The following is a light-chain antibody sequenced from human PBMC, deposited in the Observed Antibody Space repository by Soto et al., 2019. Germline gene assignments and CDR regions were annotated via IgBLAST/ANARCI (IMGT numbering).Light chain of an antibody. J-gene: IGLJ2*01. V-gene: IGLV2-14*01. Sequence: QSALTQPASVSGSPGQSITISCTGTSSDVGGYNYVSWYQQHPGKAPKLMIYEVSNRPSGVSNRFSGSKSGNTASLTISGLQAEDEADYYCSSYTSSSVVFVRGTKVTVL. CDR3: SSYTSSSVV. CDR2: EVS. CDR1: SSDVGGYNY.